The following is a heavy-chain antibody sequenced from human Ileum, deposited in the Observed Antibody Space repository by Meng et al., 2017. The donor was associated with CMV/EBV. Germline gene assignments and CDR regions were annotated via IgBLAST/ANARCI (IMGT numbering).Heavy chain of an antibody. Sequence: SVKVSCKASGGTFSSYAISWVRQAPGQGLEWMGGIIPIFGTANYAQKFQGRVTITTDESTSTAYMELSSLRSEDTAVYYCARRGVPAAINYFDYWGQGTPVTVSS. CDR2: IIPIFGTA. D-gene: IGHD2-2*01. V-gene: IGHV1-69*05. J-gene: IGHJ4*01. CDR3: ARRGVPAAINYFDY. CDR1: GGTFSSYA.